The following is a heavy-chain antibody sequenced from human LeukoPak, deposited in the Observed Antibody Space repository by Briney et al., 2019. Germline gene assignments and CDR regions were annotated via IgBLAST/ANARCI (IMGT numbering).Heavy chain of an antibody. Sequence: GGSLRLSCAASGFTFSSYAMHWVRQAPGKGLEWVAVISYDGSNKYYADSVKGRFTISRDNSKNTLYLQMNSLRAEDTAVYYCARDIRRGYNYGYDQFAYWGQGTLATVSS. V-gene: IGHV3-30*04. J-gene: IGHJ4*02. D-gene: IGHD5-18*01. CDR1: GFTFSSYA. CDR2: ISYDGSNK. CDR3: ARDIRRGYNYGYDQFAY.